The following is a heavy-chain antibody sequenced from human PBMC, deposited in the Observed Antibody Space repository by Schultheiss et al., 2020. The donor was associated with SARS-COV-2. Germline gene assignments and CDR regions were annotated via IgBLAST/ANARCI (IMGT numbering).Heavy chain of an antibody. CDR2: INTERGDT. V-gene: IGHV1-2*02. CDR3: ARSWEYYDFWSGYLNWFDP. CDR1: GYAFSGYY. D-gene: IGHD3-3*01. J-gene: IGHJ5*02. Sequence: ASVKVSCKASGYAFSGYYMQWVRQAPGQGLEWMGWINTERGDTRYAPKFQGRVTMTRDTSFTTAYMELSRLRSDDTAVYYCARSWEYYDFWSGYLNWFDPWGQGTLVTVSS.